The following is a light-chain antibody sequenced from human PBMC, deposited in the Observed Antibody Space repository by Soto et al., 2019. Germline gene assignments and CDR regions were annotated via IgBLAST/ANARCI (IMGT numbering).Light chain of an antibody. V-gene: IGKV3-20*01. CDR3: QQYVTSPWA. Sequence: EIVMTQSPATLSVSPGERVTLSCRASQSVSSSFLAWYQQKPGQAPRLLIYGASNRATGIPDRFSGSGSGTDFTLTISRLEPEDFAVYYCQQYVTSPWAFGQGTKVDIK. J-gene: IGKJ1*01. CDR1: QSVSSSF. CDR2: GAS.